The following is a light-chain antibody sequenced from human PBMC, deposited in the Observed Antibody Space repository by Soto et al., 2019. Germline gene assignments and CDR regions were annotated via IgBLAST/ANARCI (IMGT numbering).Light chain of an antibody. CDR3: QQSYSLPLT. CDR2: AAS. V-gene: IGKV1-39*01. CDR1: QSINSH. J-gene: IGKJ4*01. Sequence: DFQMTQSPSSLSASVGDRVTITCRASQSINSHLNWYQQKPGKAPKLLIYAASSLQSRVPSRFSGSGSGTDFSLTINSLQPDDFATYYCQQSYSLPLTFGGGTKVEIK.